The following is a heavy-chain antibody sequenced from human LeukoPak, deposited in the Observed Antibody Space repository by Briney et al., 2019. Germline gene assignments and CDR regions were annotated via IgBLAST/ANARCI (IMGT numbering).Heavy chain of an antibody. V-gene: IGHV3-23*01. CDR2: ISGSGGST. J-gene: IGHJ6*02. D-gene: IGHD6-13*01. CDR3: AKLVGMPAGYYYYGMDV. CDR1: GFTFSNYA. Sequence: GGSLRLSCAASGFTFSNYAMSWVRQAPGKGLEWVSAISGSGGSTYYADSVKGRFTISRDNSKNTLYLQMNSLRAEDTAVYYCAKLVGMPAGYYYYGMDVWGQGTTVTVSS.